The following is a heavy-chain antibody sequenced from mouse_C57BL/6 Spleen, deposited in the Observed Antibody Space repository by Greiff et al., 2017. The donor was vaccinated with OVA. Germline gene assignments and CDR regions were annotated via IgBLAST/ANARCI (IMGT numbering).Heavy chain of an antibody. CDR1: GFNIKNTY. D-gene: IGHD2-5*01. Sequence: EVQLQQSVAELVRPGASVKLSCTASGFNIKNTYMHWVKQRPEQGLEWIGRIDPANGNTKYAPKFQGKATITADTSSNTAYLQLSSLTSEDTAIYYCSYSNYEVYYAMDYWGQGTSVTVSS. CDR2: IDPANGNT. J-gene: IGHJ4*01. CDR3: SYSNYEVYYAMDY. V-gene: IGHV14-3*01.